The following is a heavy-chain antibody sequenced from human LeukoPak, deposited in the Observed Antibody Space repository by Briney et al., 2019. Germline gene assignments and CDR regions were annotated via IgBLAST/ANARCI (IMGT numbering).Heavy chain of an antibody. J-gene: IGHJ4*02. Sequence: GRSLRLSCAVSGVTFSSYAMHWVRQAPGKGLEWVAVISYDGSNKYYADSVKGRFTISRDNSKNTLYLQMNSLRAEDTAVYYCAREAVAGNFDYWGQGTLVTVSS. CDR2: ISYDGSNK. CDR3: AREAVAGNFDY. D-gene: IGHD6-19*01. V-gene: IGHV3-30*04. CDR1: GVTFSSYA.